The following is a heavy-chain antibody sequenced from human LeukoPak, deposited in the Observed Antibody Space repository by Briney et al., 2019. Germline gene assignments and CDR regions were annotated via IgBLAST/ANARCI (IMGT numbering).Heavy chain of an antibody. CDR3: ARDGYNFNYYYGMDV. V-gene: IGHV1-46*01. CDR2: INPSGGST. D-gene: IGHD5-24*01. Sequence: ASVKVSRKASGYTFTSYYMHWVRQAPGQGLEWMGIINPSGGSTSYAQKFQGRVTMTRDTSTSTVYMELSSLRSEDTAVYYCARDGYNFNYYYGMDVWGQGTTVTVSS. J-gene: IGHJ6*02. CDR1: GYTFTSYY.